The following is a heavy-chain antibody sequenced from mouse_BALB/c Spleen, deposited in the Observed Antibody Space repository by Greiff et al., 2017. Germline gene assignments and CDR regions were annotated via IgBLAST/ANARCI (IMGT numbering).Heavy chain of an antibody. J-gene: IGHJ3*01. CDR2: INPSTGYT. V-gene: IGHV1-7*01. D-gene: IGHD2-4*01. Sequence: QVQLQQSGAELAKPGASVKMSCKASGYTFTSYWMHWVKQRPGQGLEWIGYINPSTGYTEYNQKFKDKATLTADKSSSTAYMQLSSLTSEDSAVYYCARRDDYDPWFAYWGQGTLVTVSA. CDR3: ARRDDYDPWFAY. CDR1: GYTFTSYW.